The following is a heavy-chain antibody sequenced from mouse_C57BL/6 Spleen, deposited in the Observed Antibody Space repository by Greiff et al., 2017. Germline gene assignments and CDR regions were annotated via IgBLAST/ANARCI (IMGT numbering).Heavy chain of an antibody. J-gene: IGHJ4*01. V-gene: IGHV5-4*03. Sequence: EVKLVESGGGLVKPGGSLKLSCAASGFTFSSYAMSWVRQTPEKRLEWVATISDGGSYTYYPDNVKGRFTISRDNAKNNLYLQMRHLKSEDTAMYYCARGGNFYYAMDYWGQGTSVTVSS. CDR1: GFTFSSYA. CDR2: ISDGGSYT. D-gene: IGHD2-1*01. CDR3: ARGGNFYYAMDY.